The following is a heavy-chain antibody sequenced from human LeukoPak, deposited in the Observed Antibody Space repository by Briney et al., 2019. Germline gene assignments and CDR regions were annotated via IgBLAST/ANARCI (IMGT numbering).Heavy chain of an antibody. CDR2: IGSGGSPI. Sequence: GGSLRLSCAASGFTFSSYAMNWVRQAPGKGLEWVSYIGSGGSPIYYADSVRGRFSISRDNAKNSLYLQMSSLRAEDTAVYYCARVRYNSGYIFDYWGQGALVTVSS. CDR3: ARVRYNSGYIFDY. V-gene: IGHV3-48*04. J-gene: IGHJ4*02. D-gene: IGHD5-18*01. CDR1: GFTFSSYA.